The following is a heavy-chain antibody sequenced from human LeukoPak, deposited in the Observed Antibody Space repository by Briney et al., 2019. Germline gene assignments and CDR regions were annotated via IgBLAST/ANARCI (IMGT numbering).Heavy chain of an antibody. CDR2: ISSSSSYI. Sequence: PGGSLRLSCAASGFTFDDYAMHWVRQAPGKGLEWVSSISSSSSYIYYADSVKGRFTISRDNAKNSLYLQMNSLRAEDTAVYYCARDGEMITFGGVIVPLEDYWGQGTLVTVSS. CDR3: ARDGEMITFGGVIVPLEDY. D-gene: IGHD3-16*02. V-gene: IGHV3-21*01. J-gene: IGHJ4*02. CDR1: GFTFDDYA.